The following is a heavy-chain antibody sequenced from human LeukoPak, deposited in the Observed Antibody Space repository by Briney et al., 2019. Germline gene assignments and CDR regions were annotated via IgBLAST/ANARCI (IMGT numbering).Heavy chain of an antibody. CDR1: GFTFSDYY. Sequence: PGGSLRLSCAASGFTFSDYYMSWIRQAPGKGLEWVSYISSSGSTIYYADSVKGRFTISRDNAKNSLYLQMNSLRAEDTAVYYCATLPSKHLYYYYYMDVWGKGTTVTVSS. CDR3: ATLPSKHLYYYYYMDV. V-gene: IGHV3-11*04. J-gene: IGHJ6*03. CDR2: ISSSGSTI.